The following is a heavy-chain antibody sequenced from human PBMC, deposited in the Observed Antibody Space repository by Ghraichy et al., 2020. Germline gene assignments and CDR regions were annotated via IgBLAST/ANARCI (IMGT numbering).Heavy chain of an antibody. D-gene: IGHD3-10*01. CDR3: VRDGRGVNSQYNLFDP. Sequence: LSLTCAASGFTFSSYEMNWVRQAPGKGLEWVSYISSSGSTIYYADSVKGRFTISRDNAKNSLYLQMDALRVEDTAIYYCVRDGRGVNSQYNLFDPWGQGTLVTVSS. CDR1: GFTFSSYE. CDR2: ISSSGSTI. J-gene: IGHJ5*02. V-gene: IGHV3-48*03.